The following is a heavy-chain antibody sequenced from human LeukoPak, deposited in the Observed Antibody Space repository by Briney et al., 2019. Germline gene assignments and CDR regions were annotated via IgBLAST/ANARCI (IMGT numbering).Heavy chain of an antibody. CDR2: IRSKGYHGTT. CDR3: TRGPTQQWLYYGMDV. Sequence: GWAVRLSCTASGFTYGEQVMGGLRQAGGRGREGVGCIRSKGYHGTTEYAVSVKGRFTISRDDSISIAYLQMNSLEPEDTAVYYCTRGPTQQWLYYGMDVWGQGTTVSVSS. J-gene: IGHJ6*02. CDR1: GFTYGEQV. V-gene: IGHV3-49*03. D-gene: IGHD5-18*01.